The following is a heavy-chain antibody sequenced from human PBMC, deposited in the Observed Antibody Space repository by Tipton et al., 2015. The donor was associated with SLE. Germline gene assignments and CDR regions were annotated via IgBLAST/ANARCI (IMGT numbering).Heavy chain of an antibody. CDR1: GFTFSSSG. J-gene: IGHJ6*02. CDR3: ARSLLAQLDYGMDV. Sequence: SLRLSCAASGFTFSSSGMHWVRQAPGKGLEWVAVIWYDATIKYYADSVKGRFTISRDNSKNTLYLQMNSLRAEDTAVYYCARSLLAQLDYGMDVWGQGTTVTVSS. V-gene: IGHV3-30*19. D-gene: IGHD6-6*01. CDR2: IWYDATIK.